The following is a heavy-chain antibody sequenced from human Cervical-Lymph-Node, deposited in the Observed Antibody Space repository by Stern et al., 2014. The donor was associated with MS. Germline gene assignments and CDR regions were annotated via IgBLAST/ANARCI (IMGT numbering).Heavy chain of an antibody. CDR3: ARGGGLVGYFDY. J-gene: IGHJ4*02. Sequence: QLVESGAEVKKPWSSLSVSCKASGDTFSSDAIYWVRQVPVQGLELMGGITPVFGTTNYAQKFQGRVTITADKSTNTAYMELMTLRSEDTAVYYCARGGGLVGYFDYWGQGTLVSVSS. V-gene: IGHV1-69*06. CDR1: GDTFSSDA. CDR2: ITPVFGTT. D-gene: IGHD1-26*01.